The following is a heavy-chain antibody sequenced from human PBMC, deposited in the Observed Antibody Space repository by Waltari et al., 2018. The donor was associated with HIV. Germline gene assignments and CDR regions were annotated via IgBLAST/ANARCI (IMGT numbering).Heavy chain of an antibody. CDR1: GFTFTGTY. J-gene: IGHJ6*02. Sequence: QDQLVQSGDEVKKPGASVKVSCKASGFTFTGTYIHWVRQAPGQGPEWMAWINANTGGTTSAQKCQGRVTVTRDTAGTTAFMELSGLRYDDTAVYYCAREKKLGLDGMDVWGQGTTVIVAS. CDR3: AREKKLGLDGMDV. D-gene: IGHD3-16*01. V-gene: IGHV1-2*02. CDR2: INANTGGT.